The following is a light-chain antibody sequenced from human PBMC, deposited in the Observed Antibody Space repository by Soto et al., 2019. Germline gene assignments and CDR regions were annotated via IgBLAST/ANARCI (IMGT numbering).Light chain of an antibody. V-gene: IGLV2-23*01. Sequence: QSALTKPASVSGSPGQSITISCTGTSSDVGSYHLVSWYQHHPGKAPKLMIYEGSNRPSGVSNRFSGSKSGNTASLTISGLQAEDEADYYCSSYAGAVVFGGGTKLTVL. CDR3: SSYAGAVV. CDR1: SSDVGSYHL. J-gene: IGLJ2*01. CDR2: EGS.